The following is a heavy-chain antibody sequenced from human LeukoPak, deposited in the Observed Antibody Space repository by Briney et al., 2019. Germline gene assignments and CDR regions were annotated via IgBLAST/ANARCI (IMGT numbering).Heavy chain of an antibody. V-gene: IGHV4-30-2*06. J-gene: IGHJ4*02. Sequence: ASETLSLTCSVSGDSISSGGYYWSWVRQSPGKGLEWIGYIHHIGTTYYNPSLKSRVTISVDRSKNQFSLKLSSVTAADTAVYYCARYDYNDYYFDYWGQGTLVTVSS. CDR3: ARYDYNDYYFDY. D-gene: IGHD4-11*01. CDR1: GDSISSGGYY. CDR2: IHHIGTT.